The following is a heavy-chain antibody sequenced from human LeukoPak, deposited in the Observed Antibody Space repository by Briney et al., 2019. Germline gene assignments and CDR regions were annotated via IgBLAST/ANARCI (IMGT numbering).Heavy chain of an antibody. J-gene: IGHJ3*02. V-gene: IGHV1-2*02. CDR1: GYTFTGPY. CDR3: ARDYYDSSGLGAFDI. D-gene: IGHD3-22*01. CDR2: INPNSGGT. Sequence: GASVKVSCKGSGYTFTGPYIHWVRQAPGQGLEWMGWINPNSGGTKYAQKFQGRVTMTRDTSISTVYMELGRLRSDDTAVFYCARDYYDSSGLGAFDIWGQGTMVTVSS.